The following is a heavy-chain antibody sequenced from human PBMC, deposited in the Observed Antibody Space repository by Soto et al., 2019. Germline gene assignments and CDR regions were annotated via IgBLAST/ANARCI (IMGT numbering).Heavy chain of an antibody. V-gene: IGHV4-59*01. J-gene: IGHJ3*02. CDR2: IYYSGST. CDR1: GGSISSYY. CDR3: ARSRTGPGAFDI. Sequence: SETLSLTYPVSGGSISSYYWSWIRQPPGKGLEWIGYIYYSGSTNYNPSLRSRVTISLDTSKNQFSLKLSSVTAADTAVYYCARSRTGPGAFDIWGQGTMVTVSS.